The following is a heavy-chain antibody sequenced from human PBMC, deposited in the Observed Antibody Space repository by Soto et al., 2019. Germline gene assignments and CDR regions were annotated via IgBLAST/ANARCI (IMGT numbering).Heavy chain of an antibody. D-gene: IGHD3-22*01. Sequence: GGSLRLSCAASGFTFSSYAMSWVRQAPGKGLEWVSAISGNGGSTYYADSVKGRFTISRDNSKNTLYLQMNSLRAEDTAVYYCAKCSAYYYDSSGYYYSVALYGMDVWGQGTTVTVSS. CDR1: GFTFSSYA. J-gene: IGHJ6*02. CDR2: ISGNGGST. V-gene: IGHV3-23*01. CDR3: AKCSAYYYDSSGYYYSVALYGMDV.